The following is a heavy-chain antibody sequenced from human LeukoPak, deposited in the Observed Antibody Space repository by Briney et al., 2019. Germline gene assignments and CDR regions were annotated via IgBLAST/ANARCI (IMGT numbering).Heavy chain of an antibody. D-gene: IGHD1-26*01. CDR3: AMLENGATFDY. CDR1: AGSISSYY. CDR2: IYYSRST. V-gene: IGHV4-59*01. Sequence: SETLSLTCTVSAGSISSYYWSWIRQPPGKGLEWIGYIYYSRSTNYNPSLKSRVTISVHTSKNQFSLKLSSVTAADTAVYYCAMLENGATFDYWGQGTLVTVSS. J-gene: IGHJ4*02.